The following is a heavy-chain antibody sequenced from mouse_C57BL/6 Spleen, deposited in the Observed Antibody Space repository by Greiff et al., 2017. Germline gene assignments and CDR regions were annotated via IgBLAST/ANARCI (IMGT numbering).Heavy chain of an antibody. J-gene: IGHJ2*01. Sequence: VQLQQSGAELAKPGASVKLSCKASGYTFTSYWMHWVKQRPGQGLEWIGYINPSSGYTKYNQKFQDKATLTADTSSSTAYMQLSSLTYEDSAVYYCAKYDYGDDWGQGTTLTVSS. D-gene: IGHD2-4*01. CDR3: AKYDYGDD. CDR2: INPSSGYT. CDR1: GYTFTSYW. V-gene: IGHV1-7*01.